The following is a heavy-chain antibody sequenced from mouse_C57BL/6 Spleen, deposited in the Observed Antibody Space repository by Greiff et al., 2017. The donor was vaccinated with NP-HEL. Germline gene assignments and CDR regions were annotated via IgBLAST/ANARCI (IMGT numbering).Heavy chain of an antibody. Sequence: EVKVVESGGGLVQSGRSLRLSCATSGFTFSDFYMEWVRQAPGKGLEWIAASRNKANDYTTEYSASVKGLFIVSRDTSQSILYLQMNALRAEDTAIYDCARDAYYGSSYWYFDVWGTGTTVTVSS. CDR2: SRNKANDYTT. J-gene: IGHJ1*03. CDR3: ARDAYYGSSYWYFDV. V-gene: IGHV7-1*01. CDR1: GFTFSDFY. D-gene: IGHD1-1*01.